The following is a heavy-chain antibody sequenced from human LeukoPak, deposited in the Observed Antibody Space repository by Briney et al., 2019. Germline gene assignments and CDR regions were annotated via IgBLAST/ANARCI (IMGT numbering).Heavy chain of an antibody. CDR1: GYSFTVYC. CDR3: ARSGSYYHYYYYMDV. J-gene: IGHJ6*03. D-gene: IGHD1-26*01. CDR2: SKTNNSGR. V-gene: IGHV1-2*02. Sequence: GTSVTVSCKASGYSFTVYCLHWVRMAPAQGQGRVGWSKTNNSGRTYSQKFQGSVTMTRDTSISTAYMELSRLRSDDTAVYYCARSGSYYHYYYYMDVWGKGTTVTVSS.